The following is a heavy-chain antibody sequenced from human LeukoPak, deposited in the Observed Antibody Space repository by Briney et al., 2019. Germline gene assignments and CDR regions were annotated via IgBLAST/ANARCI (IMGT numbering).Heavy chain of an antibody. J-gene: IGHJ6*03. V-gene: IGHV4-4*07. CDR2: IYTSEST. Sequence: PSETLSLTCTVSGGSISSYYWSWIRQPAGNGLEWIGRIYTSESTNYNPSLKSRVTMSVDTSKNQFSLKLSSVTAADTAVYYCARDGFHCSGGSCFYYYYYYMDVWGKGTTVTVSS. CDR3: ARDGFHCSGGSCFYYYYYYMDV. D-gene: IGHD2-15*01. CDR1: GGSISSYY.